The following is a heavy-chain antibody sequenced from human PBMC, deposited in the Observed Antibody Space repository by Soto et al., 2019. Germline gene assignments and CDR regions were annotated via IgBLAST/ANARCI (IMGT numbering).Heavy chain of an antibody. CDR1: GYTFTAYY. D-gene: IGHD1-26*01. V-gene: IGHV1-2*02. Sequence: QVHLEQSGAEVREPGASVKVSCGTSGYTFTAYYIHWVRQAPGQGLEWMGWVNPKSGGTEFSRKFRGRVTMTSDTSSSTAYMEVGRLTSDDTAVYYCARSGVGWQQLDNWGQGNLVTVSS. CDR3: ARSGVGWQQLDN. CDR2: VNPKSGGT. J-gene: IGHJ4*02.